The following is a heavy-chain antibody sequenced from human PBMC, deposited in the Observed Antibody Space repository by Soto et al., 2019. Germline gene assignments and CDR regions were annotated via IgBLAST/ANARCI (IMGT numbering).Heavy chain of an antibody. D-gene: IGHD6-13*01. CDR2: LIPIFGTA. CDR1: GGTFSSYA. Sequence: QVQLVQSGAEVKKPGSSVKVSCKASGGTFSSYAISWFRQAPGQGLEWMGGLIPIFGTANYAQKIQRRVNITADESTSTSYMEPGSLRAEDTAVYYCARDNGSWYRDWFDPWGQGTLVIVCS. J-gene: IGHJ5*02. CDR3: ARDNGSWYRDWFDP. V-gene: IGHV1-69*01.